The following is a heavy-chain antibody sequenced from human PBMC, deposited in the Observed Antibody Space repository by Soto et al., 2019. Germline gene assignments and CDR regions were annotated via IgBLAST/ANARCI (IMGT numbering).Heavy chain of an antibody. CDR3: ARGRVANYYYYMDV. CDR2: IWYDGSNK. Sequence: QVQLVESGGGVVQPGRSLRLSCAASGFTFSSYGMHWVRQAPGKGLEWVAVIWYDGSNKYYADSVKGRFTISRDNSKNTLYLQMNSLSTEDTSVYYCARGRVANYYYYMDVCGKVTTVTVS. V-gene: IGHV3-33*01. CDR1: GFTFSSYG. J-gene: IGHJ6*03.